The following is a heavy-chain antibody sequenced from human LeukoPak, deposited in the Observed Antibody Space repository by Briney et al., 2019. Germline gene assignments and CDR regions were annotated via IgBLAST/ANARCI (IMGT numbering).Heavy chain of an antibody. CDR2: IKQDGSEK. CDR1: GLIFSDNT. J-gene: IGHJ4*02. Sequence: GGSLRLSCAAPGLIFSDNTMNWVRQAPGKGLEWVANIKQDGSEKYYVDSVKGRFTISRDNAKNSLYLQMNSLRAEDTAVYYCGKNMVRGAPAHLAYGGQGPLVTVSS. V-gene: IGHV3-7*01. CDR3: GKNMVRGAPAHLAY. D-gene: IGHD3-10*01.